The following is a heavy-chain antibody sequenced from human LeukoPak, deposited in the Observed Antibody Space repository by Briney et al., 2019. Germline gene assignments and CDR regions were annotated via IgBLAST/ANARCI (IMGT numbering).Heavy chain of an antibody. V-gene: IGHV1-8*01. Sequence: ASVKVSCKASGYDFTSYAMHWVRQATGQGLEWMGWMNPNSGKTGYAQKFQGRVTMTRNTSISTAYMELSSLRSEDTAVYYCARVSGREGGYSGYDLDYWGQGTLVTVSA. CDR1: GYDFTSYA. CDR2: MNPNSGKT. CDR3: ARVSGREGGYSGYDLDY. J-gene: IGHJ4*02. D-gene: IGHD5-12*01.